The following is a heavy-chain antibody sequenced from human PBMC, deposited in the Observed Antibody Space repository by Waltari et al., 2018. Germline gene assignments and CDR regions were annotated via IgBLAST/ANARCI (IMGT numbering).Heavy chain of an antibody. Sequence: EVQLVESGGGLVKPGGSLRLSCAASGLPFSTHSMNGVRQAPGKGLEWVSSISRSSSYIDYADSEKGRFTISRDNAKNSLYLQMNSLRDEDTAVYYCATDAWGHGDYYFDYWGQGTLVTVSS. V-gene: IGHV3-21*01. CDR2: ISRSSSYI. CDR3: ATDAWGHGDYYFDY. CDR1: GLPFSTHS. J-gene: IGHJ4*02. D-gene: IGHD7-27*01.